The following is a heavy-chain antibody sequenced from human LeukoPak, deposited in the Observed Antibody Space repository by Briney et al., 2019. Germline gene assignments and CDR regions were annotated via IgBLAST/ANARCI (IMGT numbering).Heavy chain of an antibody. CDR1: GYTFSSYW. CDR2: INNDGSGT. V-gene: IGHV3-74*01. D-gene: IGHD3-16*01. Sequence: GGSLRLSCAASGYTFSSYWMHWVRQAPGKGLVWVARINNDGSGTGYADSVKGRFTISRDNAKNTLDLQMNSLRAEDTAGNYWTRGPLGYYWGRGTLVTVSS. J-gene: IGHJ4*02. CDR3: TRGPLGYY.